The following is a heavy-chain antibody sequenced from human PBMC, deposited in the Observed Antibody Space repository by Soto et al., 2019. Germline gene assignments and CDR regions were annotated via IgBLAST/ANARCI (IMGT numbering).Heavy chain of an antibody. CDR2: VYYTESV. V-gene: IGHV4-4*02. CDR3: ARYLRRSWQIDV. J-gene: IGHJ4*02. D-gene: IGHD6-19*01. Sequence: PSEPLSLTCVVSCASISSLNWWTWVRQAPGGGLEWIGEVYYTESVRYNPYLKNRVSLSVDKPMNQFSLQLLSVTSADTAVYYCARYLRRSWQIDVWGQGILVTVS. CDR1: CASISSLNW.